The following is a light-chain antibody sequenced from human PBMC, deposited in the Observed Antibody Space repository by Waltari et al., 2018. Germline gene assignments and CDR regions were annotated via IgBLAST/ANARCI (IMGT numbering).Light chain of an antibody. CDR2: KAL. Sequence: DIQMTQSPSTLYASVGDRVTITCRASQSLSNWLAWYQQKPGKAHKVLIYKALTLESGVPSRFRGSESGTEFTLTISSLQPDDFATYYCQQYRNLWTFGQGTKVEIK. J-gene: IGKJ1*01. V-gene: IGKV1-5*03. CDR1: QSLSNW. CDR3: QQYRNLWT.